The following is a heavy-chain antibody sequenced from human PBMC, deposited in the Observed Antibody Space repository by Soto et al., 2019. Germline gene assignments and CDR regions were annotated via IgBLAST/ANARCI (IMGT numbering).Heavy chain of an antibody. Sequence: PGGSLRLSCAASGFTFTRYSMNWVRQAPGKGLEWVSSISSTTNYIYYADSMKGRFTVSRDNAKNSVYLEMNSLSAEDTAVYYCARESENLTSNFDYWGQGTLVTVSS. CDR2: ISSTTNYI. V-gene: IGHV3-21*01. CDR1: GFTFTRYS. CDR3: ARESENLTSNFDY. J-gene: IGHJ4*02.